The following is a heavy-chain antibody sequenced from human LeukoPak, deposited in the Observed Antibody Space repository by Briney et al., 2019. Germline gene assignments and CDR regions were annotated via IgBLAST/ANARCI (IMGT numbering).Heavy chain of an antibody. Sequence: QPGGSLRLSCAASGFTFSSCAMTWVRQAPGKELEWVATISDGGNRAYYTDSVKGRFTISRDNSKNTLYLQMDSLRAEDTAVYYCATHRGATGDYWGQGTLVTVSS. J-gene: IGHJ4*02. CDR3: ATHRGATGDY. V-gene: IGHV3-23*01. D-gene: IGHD1-14*01. CDR2: ISDGGNRA. CDR1: GFTFSSCA.